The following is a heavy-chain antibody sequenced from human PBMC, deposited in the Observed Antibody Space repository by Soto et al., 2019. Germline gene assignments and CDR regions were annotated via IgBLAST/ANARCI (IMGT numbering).Heavy chain of an antibody. D-gene: IGHD6-13*01. CDR2: IYYSGST. CDR1: GGSISSSSYY. V-gene: IGHV4-39*01. CDR3: ARPRYSSSWYFDH. Sequence: QLQLQESGPGLVKPSETLSLTCTVSGGSISSSSYYWGWIRQPPGKGLEWIGSIYYSGSTYYNPSLKSRVTLSVDTSKNQFSLKLSSVSAVDTAVYYCARPRYSSSWYFDHWGQGTLVTVSS. J-gene: IGHJ4*02.